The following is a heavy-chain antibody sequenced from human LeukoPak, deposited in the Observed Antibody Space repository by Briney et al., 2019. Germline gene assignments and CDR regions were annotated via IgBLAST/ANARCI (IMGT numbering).Heavy chain of an antibody. D-gene: IGHD3-10*01. CDR2: ISSSSSYI. Sequence: GGSLGLSCAASGFTFSSYSMTWVRQAPGKGLEWVSSISSSSSYIYYVDSVKGRFTISRDNAKSSLYLQMNRLRAEDTAFYYCARGSSTVSGFDYWGQGTLVTVSS. CDR3: ARGSSTVSGFDY. CDR1: GFTFSSYS. J-gene: IGHJ4*02. V-gene: IGHV3-21*01.